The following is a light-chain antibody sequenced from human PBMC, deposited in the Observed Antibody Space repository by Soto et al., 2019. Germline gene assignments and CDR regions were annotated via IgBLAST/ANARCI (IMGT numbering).Light chain of an antibody. Sequence: QSVLTQPASVSGSPGQSITISCTGTSSDVGGYNYVSWYQQHPGKAPKLIIYEVSDRPSGVSNRFSGSKSGNTASLTISGLQAEDEADYYCSSYRSTTTLEVFGTGTKLTVL. CDR3: SSYRSTTTLEV. J-gene: IGLJ1*01. V-gene: IGLV2-14*01. CDR1: SSDVGGYNY. CDR2: EVS.